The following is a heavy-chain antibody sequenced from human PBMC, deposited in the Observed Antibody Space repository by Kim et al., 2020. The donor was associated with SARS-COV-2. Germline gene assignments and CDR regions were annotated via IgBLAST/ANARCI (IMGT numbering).Heavy chain of an antibody. CDR1: GGSMSTYC. J-gene: IGHJ5*02. D-gene: IGHD6-13*01. V-gene: IGHV4-59*01. CDR3: ARVIAAAGQSTCWFYP. Sequence: SETLSLTCTVSGGSMSTYCWCWIRQPPGKGLEWNGYISYSCSTNYNPSLRSRVTISIDTSRNQFSLELTSVTAGDTAVYSCARVIAAAGQSTCWFYPWGPGNLVTVSS. CDR2: ISYSCST.